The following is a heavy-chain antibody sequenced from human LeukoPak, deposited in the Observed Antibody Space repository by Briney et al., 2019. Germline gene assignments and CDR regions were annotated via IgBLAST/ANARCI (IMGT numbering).Heavy chain of an antibody. V-gene: IGHV3-73*01. CDR3: TRLHYYDSSGRGI. Sequence: GGPRRPSWAAPGSPFGGSARHGARRASGKGLGWVGRFRSKANSYATAYAASVKGRFTISRDDSKNTAYLQMNSLKTEDTAVYYCTRLHYYDSSGRGIWGQGTLVTVSS. J-gene: IGHJ4*02. CDR1: GSPFGGSA. CDR2: FRSKANSYAT. D-gene: IGHD3-22*01.